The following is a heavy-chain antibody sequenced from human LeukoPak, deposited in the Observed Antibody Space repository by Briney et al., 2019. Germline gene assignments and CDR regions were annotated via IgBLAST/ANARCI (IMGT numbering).Heavy chain of an antibody. CDR2: INHSGST. CDR3: ARGRIVGATSRERRIRTANWFDP. J-gene: IGHJ5*02. Sequence: SETLSLTGAVYGGSFSGYYWSWIRQPPGKGLEWIGEINHSGSTNYNPSLKSRVTISVDTSKNQFSLKLSSVTAADTAVYYCARGRIVGATSRERRIRTANWFDPWGQGTLVTVSS. V-gene: IGHV4-34*01. CDR1: GGSFSGYY. D-gene: IGHD1-26*01.